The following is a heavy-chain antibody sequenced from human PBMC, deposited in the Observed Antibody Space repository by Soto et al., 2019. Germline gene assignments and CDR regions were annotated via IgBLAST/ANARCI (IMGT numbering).Heavy chain of an antibody. CDR1: GFTFSTYA. V-gene: IGHV3-23*01. CDR3: AKVGFPYSYGYLFYY. CDR2: ISASGGST. D-gene: IGHD5-18*01. J-gene: IGHJ4*02. Sequence: EVQLLESGGGLVQPGGSVRLSCAASGFTFSTYAMTWVRQAPGKGLEWVSAISASGGSTYYADSVKGRFTISRDNSKNTLYLQMNSLRVEDTAVYYCAKVGFPYSYGYLFYYWGQGTLVTVSS.